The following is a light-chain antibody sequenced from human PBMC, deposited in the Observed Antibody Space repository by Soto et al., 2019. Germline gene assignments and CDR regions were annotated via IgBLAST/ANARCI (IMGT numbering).Light chain of an antibody. CDR1: QSISSW. J-gene: IGKJ1*01. Sequence: DIQMTQAPSTLSASVGDRVTITCRASQSISSWLAWYQQKQGKAPKLLIYDASSSESGVASRFSGSGSGTEFTLCISSLQPDDFATYYCQQYNSYTWTFGQGAKVEIK. CDR3: QQYNSYTWT. V-gene: IGKV1-5*01. CDR2: DAS.